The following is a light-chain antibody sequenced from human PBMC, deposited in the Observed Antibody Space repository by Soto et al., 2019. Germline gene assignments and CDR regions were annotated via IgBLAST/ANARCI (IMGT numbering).Light chain of an antibody. CDR2: GNS. Sequence: QSVLTQLPSVSGAPGQRVTISCTGNSSNIRAGYDVHWYQQLPGTAPKLLIYGNSNRPSGVPDRFSGSKSGTSASLAITGLQAEDEADYYCQSYDSSLSAFYVFGTGTKVTVL. V-gene: IGLV1-40*01. CDR3: QSYDSSLSAFYV. J-gene: IGLJ1*01. CDR1: SSNIRAGYD.